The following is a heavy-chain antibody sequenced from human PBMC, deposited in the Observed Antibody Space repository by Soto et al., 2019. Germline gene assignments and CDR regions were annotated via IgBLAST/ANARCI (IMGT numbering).Heavy chain of an antibody. CDR3: ARDDHTYGVY. D-gene: IGHD2-21*01. CDR1: GFTVSSYA. J-gene: IGHJ4*02. CDR2: ISGSGGST. V-gene: IGHV3-23*01. Sequence: GGSLGLSCAASGFTVSSYAMGGVRQAQGKGLEWVSAISGSGGSTYYADSVKGRFTISRDNSKNTLYLQMNSLRAEDTAVYYCARDDHTYGVYWGQGTPVTVSS.